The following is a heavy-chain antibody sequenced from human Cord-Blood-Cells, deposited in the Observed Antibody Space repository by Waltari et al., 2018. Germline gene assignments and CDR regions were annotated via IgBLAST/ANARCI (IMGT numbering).Heavy chain of an antibody. CDR3: ASGQHTVTTQDGYYYYGMDV. CDR1: GGTFSSYA. Sequence: QVQLVQSGAEVKTPGSSVKVSFKASGGTFSSYAISWARQAPGQGLEWMGGIIPIFGTANYAQKFEGRVTITADETTSTAYKELSSLRFEDTAVCYCASGQHTVTTQDGYYYYGMDVWGQGTTVTVSS. CDR2: IIPIFGTA. D-gene: IGHD4-4*01. V-gene: IGHV1-69*01. J-gene: IGHJ6*02.